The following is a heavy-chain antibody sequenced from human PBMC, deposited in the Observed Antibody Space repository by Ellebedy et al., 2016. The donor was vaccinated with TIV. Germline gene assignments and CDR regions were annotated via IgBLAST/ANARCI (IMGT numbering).Heavy chain of an antibody. CDR1: GFTFDDYA. V-gene: IGHV3-9*01. CDR2: ISWNSGSI. J-gene: IGHJ4*02. Sequence: GGSLRLXXAASGFTFDDYAMHWVRQVPGKGLEWVSGISWNSGSIGYADSVKGRFTISRDNARDSLYLQMNSLRAEDTAVYYCTRRGSMFDHWGQGTLVSVSS. CDR3: TRRGSMFDH.